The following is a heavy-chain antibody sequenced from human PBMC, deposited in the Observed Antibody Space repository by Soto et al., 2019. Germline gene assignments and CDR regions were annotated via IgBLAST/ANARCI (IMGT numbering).Heavy chain of an antibody. V-gene: IGHV1-69*01. D-gene: IGHD3-3*01. CDR1: GGTFSSYA. CDR2: IIPIFGTA. CDR3: ARIRFLPPFAYYGMDV. Sequence: QVQLVQSGAEVKKPGSSVKVSCKASGGTFSSYAISWVRQAPGQGLEWMGGIIPIFGTANYAQKFQGRVTITADESTSTAYMELSSQRSEDTAVYYCARIRFLPPFAYYGMDVWGQGTTVTVSS. J-gene: IGHJ6*02.